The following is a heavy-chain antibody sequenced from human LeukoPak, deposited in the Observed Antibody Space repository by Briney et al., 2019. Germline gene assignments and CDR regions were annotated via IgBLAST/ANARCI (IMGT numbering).Heavy chain of an antibody. Sequence: GGSLRLSCAASGFTFSSYWMSWVRQAPGKGLEWVANIKQDGSEKYYVDSVKGRFTISRDNAKNSLYLQMNSLRAEDTAVYYCARGGQVEMATIFIPFDYWGQGTLVTVSS. J-gene: IGHJ4*02. D-gene: IGHD5-24*01. CDR1: GFTFSSYW. CDR2: IKQDGSEK. CDR3: ARGGQVEMATIFIPFDY. V-gene: IGHV3-7*01.